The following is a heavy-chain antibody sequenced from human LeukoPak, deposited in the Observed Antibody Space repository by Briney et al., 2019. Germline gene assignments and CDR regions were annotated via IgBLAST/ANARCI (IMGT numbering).Heavy chain of an antibody. CDR1: GGSISSTTYY. CDR2: IYYSGTT. V-gene: IGHV4-39*02. CDR3: ARGPTLKYFHH. Sequence: SETLSLTCTVSGGSISSTTYYWGWIRQPPGKGLEWIGTIYYSGTTYYNPSLKSRVTISVDTSKNQFSLELSSMTAADTAVYYCARGPTLKYFHHWGQGTLVSVSS. J-gene: IGHJ1*01.